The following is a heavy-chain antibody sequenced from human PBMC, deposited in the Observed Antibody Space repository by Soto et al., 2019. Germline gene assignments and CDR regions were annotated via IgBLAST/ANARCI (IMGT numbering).Heavy chain of an antibody. J-gene: IGHJ6*03. CDR2: MNPNSGNT. D-gene: IGHD5-12*01. CDR3: ARGQGRATILLGYDYYYMDV. CDR1: LYTFTSYD. Sequence: ASGKVSSKASLYTFTSYDINWVRQATGQGLEWMGWMNPNSGNTGYAQKFQGRVTMTRNTSISTAYMELSSLRSEDTAVYYCARGQGRATILLGYDYYYMDVWGKGTTVRVSS. V-gene: IGHV1-8*01.